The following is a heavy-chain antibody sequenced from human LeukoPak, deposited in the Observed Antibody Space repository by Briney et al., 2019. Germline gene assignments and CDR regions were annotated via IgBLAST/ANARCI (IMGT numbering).Heavy chain of an antibody. D-gene: IGHD2-2*01. CDR3: AREYHRFYYYYMDV. CDR2: IDRSGST. V-gene: IGHV4-34*01. Sequence: PSETLSLTCAVYGGSFSGYYWSWIRQPPGKGLEWIGEIDRSGSTNYNPSLKSRVTISVDTSKNQFSLKLSSVTAADTAVYYCAREYHRFYYYYMDVWGKGTTVTVSS. J-gene: IGHJ6*03. CDR1: GGSFSGYY.